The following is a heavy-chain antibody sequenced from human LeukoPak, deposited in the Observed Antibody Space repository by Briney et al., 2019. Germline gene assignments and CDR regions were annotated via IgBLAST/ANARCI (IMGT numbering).Heavy chain of an antibody. V-gene: IGHV1-69*04. CDR3: ARDRLDYGGSYTLDS. J-gene: IGHJ4*02. CDR1: GYTFTSYG. Sequence: ASVKVSCKASGYTFTSYGISWVRQAPGQGLEWVGRIIPVLDMANHAEDFQARVTITADKSTSTAYMELSSLRSEDTAVYYCARDRLDYGGSYTLDSWGQGTLVTVSS. CDR2: IIPVLDMA. D-gene: IGHD4-23*01.